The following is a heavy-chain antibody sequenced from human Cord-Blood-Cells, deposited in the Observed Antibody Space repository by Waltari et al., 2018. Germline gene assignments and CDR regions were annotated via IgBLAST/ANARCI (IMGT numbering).Heavy chain of an antibody. CDR1: GGSFSGYY. V-gene: IGHV4-34*01. CDR3: ARGRNFDY. Sequence: QVQLQQWGAGLLKPSETLSLPCAVYGGSFSGYYWSWIRQPPGKGLEWIGEINHSGSTNYNPSLKSRVTISVDTSKNQFSLKLSSVTAADTAVYYCARGRNFDYWGQGTLVTVSS. CDR2: INHSGST. J-gene: IGHJ4*02.